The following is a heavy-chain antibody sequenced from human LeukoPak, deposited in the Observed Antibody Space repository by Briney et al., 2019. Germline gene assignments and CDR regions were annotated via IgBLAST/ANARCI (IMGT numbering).Heavy chain of an antibody. J-gene: IGHJ3*02. CDR2: ISGSGGST. V-gene: IGHV3-23*01. Sequence: GGSLRLSCAASGFTFSSYAMSWVRQAPGKGLEWVSAISGSGGSTYYADSVKGRFTISRDNSKNTLYLQMNSLRAEDTAVYYCAKGGTSYQLLSEIYKRADAFDIWGQGTMVTVSS. CDR1: GFTFSSYA. CDR3: AKGGTSYQLLSEIYKRADAFDI. D-gene: IGHD2-2*01.